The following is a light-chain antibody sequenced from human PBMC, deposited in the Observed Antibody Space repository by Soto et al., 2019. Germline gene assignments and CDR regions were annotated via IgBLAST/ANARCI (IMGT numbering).Light chain of an antibody. CDR3: QQYVTYPIT. CDR1: QGISRS. J-gene: IGKJ5*01. Sequence: DIQMTQSPPSLSAYVGDRVTITCLASQGISRSLAWYQQKAEKAPKSLIYAATSLQSGVPSRFSGSGSGTEFTLTISSLQPEDFATYYCQQYVTYPITFGQGTRLEIK. CDR2: AAT. V-gene: IGKV1D-16*01.